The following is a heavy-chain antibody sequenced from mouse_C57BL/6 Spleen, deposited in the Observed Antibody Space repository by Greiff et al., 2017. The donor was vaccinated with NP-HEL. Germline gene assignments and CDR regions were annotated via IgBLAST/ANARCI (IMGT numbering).Heavy chain of an antibody. CDR3: TIQTAQAYYFDY. D-gene: IGHD3-2*02. J-gene: IGHJ2*01. V-gene: IGHV1-5*01. CDR1: GYTFTSYW. CDR2: IYPGNSDT. Sequence: EVHLVESGTVLARPGASVKMSCKTSGYTFTSYWMHWVKQRPGQGLEWIGTIYPGNSDTNYNQKFKGKAKLTAVTSANTAYMELSSLTNEDSAVYYCTIQTAQAYYFDYWGQGTTLTVSS.